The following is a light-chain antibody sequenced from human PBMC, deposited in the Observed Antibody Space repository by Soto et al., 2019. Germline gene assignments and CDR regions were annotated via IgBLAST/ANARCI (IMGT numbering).Light chain of an antibody. V-gene: IGKV1-39*01. CDR2: AAS. J-gene: IGKJ2*01. Sequence: DIEMTQSPSSLSASVGDRVTITCRASQSISSYLKWYQQKPGTAPRLLIYAASSLPSGVPSRFSGSGSGTDSTLTISSLQPEVFATYYCQQSNSTPYTFGQGTKLEIK. CDR1: QSISSY. CDR3: QQSNSTPYT.